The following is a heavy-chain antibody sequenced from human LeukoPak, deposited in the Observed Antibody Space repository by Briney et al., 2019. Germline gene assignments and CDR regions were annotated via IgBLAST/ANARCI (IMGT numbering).Heavy chain of an antibody. CDR1: GGSISSGGYY. J-gene: IGHJ4*02. Sequence: SETLSLTCTVSGGSISSGGYYWSWIRQHPRKGLEWIGYIYYSGSTYYNPSLKSRVTISVDTSKNQFSLKLSSVTAADTAVYYCARGVDIVVVPAAGWIDYWGQGTLVTVSS. CDR3: ARGVDIVVVPAAGWIDY. V-gene: IGHV4-31*02. D-gene: IGHD2-2*03. CDR2: IYYSGST.